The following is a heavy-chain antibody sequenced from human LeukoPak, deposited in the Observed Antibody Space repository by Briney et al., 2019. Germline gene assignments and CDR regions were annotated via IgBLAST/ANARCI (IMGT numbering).Heavy chain of an antibody. Sequence: GGSLRLSCAASGFTFSKYAMHWVRQTPGKGLEWVAAIWNDGSDENYADSVKGRFTISSDNSKNTLYLQMNSLRAEDTAVYYSAFEIGRSQGAFDIWGQGTMITVSS. V-gene: IGHV3-33*01. CDR2: IWNDGSDE. CDR3: AFEIGRSQGAFDI. CDR1: GFTFSKYA. D-gene: IGHD1-26*01. J-gene: IGHJ3*02.